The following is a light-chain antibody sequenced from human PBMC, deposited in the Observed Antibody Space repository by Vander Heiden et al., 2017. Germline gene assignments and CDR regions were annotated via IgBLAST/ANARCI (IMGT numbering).Light chain of an antibody. CDR1: SSNIGGNP. J-gene: IGLJ2*01. V-gene: IGLV1-44*01. Sequence: QSVLTQPPSASGPPGPRVTISCSGSSSNIGGNPVNWYQQLPGTAPKLLIYSNTQRPSGVPDRFSGSQSGTSASLAISGLQSEDEADYYCAAWDGSLNGVVFGGGTKLTVL. CDR2: SNT. CDR3: AAWDGSLNGVV.